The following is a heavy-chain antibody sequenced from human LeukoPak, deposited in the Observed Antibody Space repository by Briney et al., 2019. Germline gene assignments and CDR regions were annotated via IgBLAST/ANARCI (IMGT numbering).Heavy chain of an antibody. D-gene: IGHD3-22*01. CDR2: IYHSEIT. V-gene: IGHV4-38-2*01. CDR3: ARVRGFYDSSGYPIDY. Sequence: PSETLSLTRAVSGYSLSSGYYWGWIRQPPGKGLEWVGSIYHSEITYYNPSLKSRVTISVDTSKNQFALKLSSVTAADTAVYYCARVRGFYDSSGYPIDYWGQGPLVTVSS. CDR1: GYSLSSGYY. J-gene: IGHJ4*02.